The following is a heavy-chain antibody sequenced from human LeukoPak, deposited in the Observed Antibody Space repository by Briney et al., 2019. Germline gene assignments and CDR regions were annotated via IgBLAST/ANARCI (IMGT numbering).Heavy chain of an antibody. Sequence: SQTLSLTCAISGDSVSSDSAAWHWIRQSPSRGLEWLARTYFRSKWYYDYALAVKGRITINPDTSKNQFSLQLNSVTPEDTAVYFCARDPAGGSTIFDSRGQGTLVTVSS. V-gene: IGHV6-1*01. CDR3: ARDPAGGSTIFDS. D-gene: IGHD1-26*01. J-gene: IGHJ4*02. CDR1: GDSVSSDSAA. CDR2: TYFRSKWYY.